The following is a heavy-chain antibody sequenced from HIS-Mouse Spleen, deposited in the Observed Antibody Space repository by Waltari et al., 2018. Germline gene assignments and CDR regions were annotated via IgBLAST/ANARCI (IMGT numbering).Heavy chain of an antibody. CDR3: AKDKHHAFDY. J-gene: IGHJ4*02. CDR2: ISYDGSNK. Sequence: QVQLVESGGGVVQPGRALRLPCAPSGVTFSSHGMHWVRQAPGKGLEWVAVISYDGSNKYYADSVKGRFTISRDNSKNTLYLQMNSLRAEDTAVYYCAKDKHHAFDYWGQGTLVTVSS. V-gene: IGHV3-30*18. CDR1: GVTFSSHG.